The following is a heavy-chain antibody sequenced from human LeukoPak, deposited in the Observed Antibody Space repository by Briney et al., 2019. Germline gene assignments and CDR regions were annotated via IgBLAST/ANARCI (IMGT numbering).Heavy chain of an antibody. Sequence: GGSLRLSCAASGFTFSNAWMGWVRQAPGKGLEWVVRIKSKINGGTKDYAAPVKGRFTISRDNSKNTLYLQMNSLKTEDTAVYYCTTGKVRHYDILTGYYFYYGMDVRGKGTTVTVSS. V-gene: IGHV3-15*01. CDR2: IKSKINGGTK. CDR1: GFTFSNAW. CDR3: TTGKVRHYDILTGYYFYYGMDV. D-gene: IGHD3-9*01. J-gene: IGHJ6*04.